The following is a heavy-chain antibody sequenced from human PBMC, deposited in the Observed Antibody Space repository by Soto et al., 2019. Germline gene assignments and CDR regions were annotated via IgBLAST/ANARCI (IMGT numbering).Heavy chain of an antibody. D-gene: IGHD4-17*01. CDR2: IYYSGIT. J-gene: IGHJ4*02. Sequence: ASETLSLTCTVSGVSISNSSYSWGWIRRPPGKGLEWIGIIYYSGITYYNPSLKSRVTISVDTSKNQFSLKLTPVTAADTAVYYCARHGANWGQGTLVTVSS. V-gene: IGHV4-39*01. CDR1: GVSISNSSYS. CDR3: ARHGAN.